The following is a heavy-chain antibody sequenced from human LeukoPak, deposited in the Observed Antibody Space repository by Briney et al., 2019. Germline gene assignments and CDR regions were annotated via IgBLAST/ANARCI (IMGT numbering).Heavy chain of an antibody. CDR1: GGSFSGYY. J-gene: IGHJ5*02. CDR2: INHSGST. CDR3: AGSPYGSGSYLDP. D-gene: IGHD3-10*01. V-gene: IGHV4-34*01. Sequence: SETPSLTCAVYGGSFSGYYWSWIRQPPGKGLEWIGEINHSGSTNYNPSLKSRVTMSVDTSKNQSSLKLSSVTAADTAVYYCAGSPYGSGSYLDPWGQGTLVTVSS.